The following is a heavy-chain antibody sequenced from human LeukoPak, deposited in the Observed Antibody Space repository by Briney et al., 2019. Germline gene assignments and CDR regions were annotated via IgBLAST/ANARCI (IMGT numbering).Heavy chain of an antibody. V-gene: IGHV4-39*07. J-gene: IGHJ4*02. Sequence: SETLSLTCTVSGGSISSSSYYWGWIRQPPGKGLEWIGSIYYSGSTYYNPSLKSRVTISVDTSKNQFSLKLSSVTAADTAVYYCARGGSGYSGYDKGRLDYWGQGTLVTVSS. CDR3: ARGGSGYSGYDKGRLDY. D-gene: IGHD5-12*01. CDR2: IYYSGST. CDR1: GGSISSSSYY.